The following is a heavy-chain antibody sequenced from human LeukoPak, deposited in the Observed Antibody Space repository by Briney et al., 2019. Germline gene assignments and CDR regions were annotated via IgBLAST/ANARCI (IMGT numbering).Heavy chain of an antibody. Sequence: PSQTXXLTCTVSGGSISSXSYYWXXIXXPXGXGLXWXXRIYTSGSTNYNPSLKSRVTISVDTSKNQFSLNLNSVTAADTAVYYCARQGDGYCSSTNCLYTFDYWGQGILVTVSS. CDR1: GGSISSXSYY. CDR2: IYTSGST. J-gene: IGHJ4*02. CDR3: ARQGDGYCSSTNCLYTFDY. D-gene: IGHD2-2*03. V-gene: IGHV4-61*02.